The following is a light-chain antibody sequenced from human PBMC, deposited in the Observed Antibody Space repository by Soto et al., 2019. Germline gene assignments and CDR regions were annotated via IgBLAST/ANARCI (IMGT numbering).Light chain of an antibody. V-gene: IGKV3-11*01. CDR1: QSVGSS. CDR2: DSS. Sequence: EIVFTQSPVTLSLSPGERATLSCRTSQSVGSSLAWYQQKPGQPPRLLIYDSSNRATGIPGRFSGSGSGTDFTLTISXLEPADFAVYYCQQRSLLFTFGGGTKVDIK. J-gene: IGKJ4*01. CDR3: QQRSLLFT.